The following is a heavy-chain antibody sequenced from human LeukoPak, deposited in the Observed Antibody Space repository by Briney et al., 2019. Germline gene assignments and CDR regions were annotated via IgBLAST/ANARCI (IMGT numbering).Heavy chain of an antibody. D-gene: IGHD1-26*01. CDR1: GFIFSDYY. V-gene: IGHV3-11*04. CDR2: ISSTGSTI. J-gene: IGHJ6*02. CDR3: ARVRYSGSYYEYGMDV. Sequence: PGGSLRLSCAASGFIFSDYYMRWIRQAPGKGLEWVSYISSTGSTIYYADSVKGRFTISRDNAKNSLYLQMNSLRAEDTAVYYCARVRYSGSYYEYGMDVWGQGTTVTVSS.